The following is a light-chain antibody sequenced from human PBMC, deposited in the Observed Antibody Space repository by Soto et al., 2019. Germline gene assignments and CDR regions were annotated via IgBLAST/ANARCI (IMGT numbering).Light chain of an antibody. CDR3: QQSYSSPET. V-gene: IGKV1-39*01. CDR2: AAS. Sequence: DIQMTQSPSSLSASVGDRVTITCRASQSISNYLNWYQQKPGKAPKLLIYAASSLHGGVPSRFSGSGSGTDFTLTISSLQPEDFATYYCQQSYSSPETFGQGTKVVI. J-gene: IGKJ1*01. CDR1: QSISNY.